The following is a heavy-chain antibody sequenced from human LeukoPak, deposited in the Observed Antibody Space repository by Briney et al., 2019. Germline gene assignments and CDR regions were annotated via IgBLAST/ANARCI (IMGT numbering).Heavy chain of an antibody. J-gene: IGHJ4*02. CDR2: INPNSGGT. V-gene: IGHV1-2*02. Sequence: GASVKVSCKASGYTFTGYYMHWVRQAPGQGLEWMGWINPNSGGTNYAQKFQGRVTMTRDTSISTAYMELSRLRSDDTAVYYCAGQLPYYYDSSGYPAVFDHWGQGTLVTVSS. CDR1: GYTFTGYY. CDR3: AGQLPYYYDSSGYPAVFDH. D-gene: IGHD3-22*01.